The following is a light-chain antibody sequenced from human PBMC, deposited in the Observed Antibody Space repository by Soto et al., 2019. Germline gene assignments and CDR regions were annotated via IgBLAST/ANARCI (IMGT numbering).Light chain of an antibody. Sequence: QSVLTQPASVSGSPAQSITISCTGTSSDVGGYNYVSWYQHHPGKAPKLIIYEVSYRPSGVSNRFSGSKSGNTASLTISGLQADDEADYHCCSSTSTSTHVFGTGTKVTVL. CDR1: SSDVGGYNY. CDR2: EVS. CDR3: CSSTSTSTHV. V-gene: IGLV2-14*01. J-gene: IGLJ1*01.